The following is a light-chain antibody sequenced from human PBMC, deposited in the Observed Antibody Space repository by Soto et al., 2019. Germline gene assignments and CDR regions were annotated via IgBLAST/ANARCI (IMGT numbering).Light chain of an antibody. CDR1: QSVSSSY. J-gene: IGKJ1*01. CDR3: QQYGSSPDT. V-gene: IGKV3-20*01. Sequence: EIVLTQSPGTLSLSPGERATLSCRASQSVSSSYLAWYQQKPGQAPRLLIYGASSRATGIPDRFSGSGSGTDFTRTISSLEPEDFAVYYCQQYGSSPDTFGQGTKVEIK. CDR2: GAS.